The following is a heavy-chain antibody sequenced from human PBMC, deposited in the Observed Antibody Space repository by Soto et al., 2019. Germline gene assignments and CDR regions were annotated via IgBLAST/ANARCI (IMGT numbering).Heavy chain of an antibody. CDR1: GYRFTSHW. CDR3: ARGDYYDSSGYSYWFDP. V-gene: IGHV5-51*01. D-gene: IGHD3-22*01. J-gene: IGHJ5*02. Sequence: PGESRKISCKGSGYRFTSHWIGWVRQMPGKGLEWMGIIYPGDSDTRYSPSFQGQVTISADKSISTAYLQWSSLKASDTAMYYCARGDYYDSSGYSYWFDPWGQGTLVTVSS. CDR2: IYPGDSDT.